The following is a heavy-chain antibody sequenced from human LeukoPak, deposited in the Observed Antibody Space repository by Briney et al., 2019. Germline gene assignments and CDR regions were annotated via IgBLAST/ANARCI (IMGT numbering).Heavy chain of an antibody. D-gene: IGHD3-22*01. V-gene: IGHV3-33*01. CDR2: IWYDGSNI. CDR1: GXTFSTYG. Sequence: GGSLRLSCAASGXTFSTYGMHWVRQAPGKGLDWVAVIWYDGSNIYHGDSVKGRFTVSRDNSKNTLYLQMNSLRAEDTAVYYCARARNDYDSSGFSALDYWGQGTLVTVSS. CDR3: ARARNDYDSSGFSALDY. J-gene: IGHJ4*02.